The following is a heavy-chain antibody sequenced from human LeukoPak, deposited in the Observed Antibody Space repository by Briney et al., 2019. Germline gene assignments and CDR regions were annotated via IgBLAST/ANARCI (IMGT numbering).Heavy chain of an antibody. CDR3: TSFKFFGGFDY. Sequence: PGGPLRLSCAASGFTFSGSAMHWVRQASGKGLELVGRIRSKANSYATAYAASVKGRFTVSRDDSKNTAYLQMNSLKTKDTAVYYCTSFKFFGGFDYWGQGTLVTVSS. J-gene: IGHJ4*02. D-gene: IGHD2-15*01. V-gene: IGHV3-73*01. CDR2: IRSKANSYAT. CDR1: GFTFSGSA.